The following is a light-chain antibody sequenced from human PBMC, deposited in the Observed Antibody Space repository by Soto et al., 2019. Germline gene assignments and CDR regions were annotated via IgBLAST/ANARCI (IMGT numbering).Light chain of an antibody. CDR3: QRYGRSPWT. J-gene: IGKJ1*01. CDR2: DAS. CDR1: QSVRNNY. Sequence: EIVLTQSPGTLSLPPGERATLSCRASQSVRNNYLAWYQQKPGQAPRFLIYDASTRATGIPDRFSGSGSGTDFALTISRLGPEEFAVYYCQRYGRSPWTFGQGTKVEIK. V-gene: IGKV3-20*01.